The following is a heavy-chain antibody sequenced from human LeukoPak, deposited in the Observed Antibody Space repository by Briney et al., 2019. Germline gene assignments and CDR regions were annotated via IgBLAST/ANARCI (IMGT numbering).Heavy chain of an antibody. Sequence: ASVKVSCKASGYTFTNYAMNWVRQAPGQGLEWMGWINPNSGGTNYAQKFQGRVTMTRDTSISTAYMELSRLRSDDTAVYYCARDQRYYGSGTLHYYYMDVWGKGTTVTVSS. CDR1: GYTFTNYA. J-gene: IGHJ6*03. CDR2: INPNSGGT. V-gene: IGHV1-2*02. CDR3: ARDQRYYGSGTLHYYYMDV. D-gene: IGHD3-10*01.